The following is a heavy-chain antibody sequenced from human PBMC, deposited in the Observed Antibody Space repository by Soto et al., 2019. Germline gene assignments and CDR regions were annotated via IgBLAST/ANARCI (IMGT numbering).Heavy chain of an antibody. CDR1: GGSISSSSYY. J-gene: IGHJ6*02. CDR3: ARLNSLNLSGWSYNYYYGMDV. Sequence: QLQLQESGPGLVKPSETLSLTCTVSGGSISSSSYYWGWIRQPPGKGLEWIGSIYYSGSTYYNPSLKSRVTISVDTSKNQFSLKLSSVTAADTAVYYCARLNSLNLSGWSYNYYYGMDVWGQGTTVTVSS. V-gene: IGHV4-39*01. D-gene: IGHD6-19*01. CDR2: IYYSGST.